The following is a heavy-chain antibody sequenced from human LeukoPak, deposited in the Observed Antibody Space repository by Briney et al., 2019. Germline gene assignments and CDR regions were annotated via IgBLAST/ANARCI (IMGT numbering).Heavy chain of an antibody. J-gene: IGHJ4*02. Sequence: PGGSLRLSCAASGFTFSSYAMSWVRQAPGKGLEWVSAISGSGGSTYYADSVKGRFTISRDNSKNTLYLQMNSLRAEDMAVYYCAKVAIRSGGSCTMDYWGQGTLVTVSS. CDR2: ISGSGGST. D-gene: IGHD2-15*01. CDR1: GFTFSSYA. V-gene: IGHV3-23*01. CDR3: AKVAIRSGGSCTMDY.